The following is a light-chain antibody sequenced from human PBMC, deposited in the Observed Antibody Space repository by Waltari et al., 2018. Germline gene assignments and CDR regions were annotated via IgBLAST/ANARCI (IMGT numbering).Light chain of an antibody. CDR3: QNGGHGTWV. J-gene: IGLJ3*02. CDR1: SGHSSNV. V-gene: IGLV4-69*01. CDR2: VNGDGSH. Sequence: QLVLTQSPSASASLGASVKLTCTLSSGHSSNVLAWLQQQPGKGPRYLMKVNGDGSHSKGDKIPDRFSGSSSGTEHYLTISSLQSEDEADYYCQNGGHGTWVFGGGTKLTVL.